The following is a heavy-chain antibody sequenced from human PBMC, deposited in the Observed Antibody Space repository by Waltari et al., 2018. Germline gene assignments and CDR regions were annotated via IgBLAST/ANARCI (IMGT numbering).Heavy chain of an antibody. CDR2: IIPIFGTP. CDR3: ARSYYYDRIGDYPSLGAFDY. J-gene: IGHJ4*02. Sequence: QVQLVQSGAEVKKPGSSVKVSCKASGGTFSNSVIFWFRPAPGQGLEWMGGIIPIFGTPNYAQKFQGRVTIIADESTSTVYMELSSLRSEDTAVYYCARSYYYDRIGDYPSLGAFDYWGQGTLVTVSS. CDR1: GGTFSNSV. V-gene: IGHV1-69*12. D-gene: IGHD3-22*01.